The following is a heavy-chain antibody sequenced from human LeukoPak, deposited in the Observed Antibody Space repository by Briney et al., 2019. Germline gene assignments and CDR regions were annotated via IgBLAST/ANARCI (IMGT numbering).Heavy chain of an antibody. CDR2: ISGSGGST. CDR1: GFTFSSYG. J-gene: IGHJ4*02. Sequence: PGGSLRLSCAASGFTFSSYGMHWVRQAPGKGLEWVSAISGSGGSTYYADSVKGRFTISRDNSKNTLYLQMNSLRAEDTAVYYCAKGRSLVGATRAIDYWGQGTLVTVSS. V-gene: IGHV3-23*01. D-gene: IGHD1-26*01. CDR3: AKGRSLVGATRAIDY.